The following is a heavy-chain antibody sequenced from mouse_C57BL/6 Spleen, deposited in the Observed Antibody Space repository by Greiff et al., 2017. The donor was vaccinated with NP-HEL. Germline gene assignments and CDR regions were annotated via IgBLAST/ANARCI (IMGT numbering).Heavy chain of an antibody. V-gene: IGHV1-80*01. CDR1: GYAFSSYW. CDR3: ARSGSYYFDY. CDR2: IYPGDGDT. Sequence: ESGAELVKPGASVKISCKASGYAFSSYWMNWVKQRPGKGLEWIGQIYPGDGDTNYNGKFKGKATLTADKSSSTAYMQLSSLTSEDSAVYFCARSGSYYFDYWGQGTTLTVSS. J-gene: IGHJ2*01.